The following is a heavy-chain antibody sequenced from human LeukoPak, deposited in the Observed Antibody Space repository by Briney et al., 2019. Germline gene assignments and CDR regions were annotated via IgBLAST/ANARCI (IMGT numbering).Heavy chain of an antibody. Sequence: ASVKASCKASGYTFTSNHIHWVRQAPGQGLEWMGIINPSDDSRTCAQKFRGRITMTRDTSTSTVYMDLSSLRSEDTAVYYCARDGGSYGDCPHWGQGTLVTVTS. D-gene: IGHD3-16*01. CDR1: GYTFTSNH. CDR2: INPSDDSR. V-gene: IGHV1-46*01. J-gene: IGHJ1*01. CDR3: ARDGGSYGDCPH.